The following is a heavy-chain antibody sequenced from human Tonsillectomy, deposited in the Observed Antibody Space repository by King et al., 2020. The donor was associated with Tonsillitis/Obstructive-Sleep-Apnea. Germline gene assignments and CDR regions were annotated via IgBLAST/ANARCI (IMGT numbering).Heavy chain of an antibody. CDR1: GFTFSGYA. J-gene: IGHJ4*02. V-gene: IGHV3-23*04. D-gene: IGHD4-23*01. CDR2: ISDSGGST. Sequence: VQLVESGGGLVQSGGSLRLSCAASGFTFSGYAMSWVRQAPGKGLEWVSVISDSGGSTYYADSVKGRFTISRDNSKNTLYLQMKSLRAADTAVYYCAKLYGGNSGSHFDYWGQGTLVTVSS. CDR3: AKLYGGNSGSHFDY.